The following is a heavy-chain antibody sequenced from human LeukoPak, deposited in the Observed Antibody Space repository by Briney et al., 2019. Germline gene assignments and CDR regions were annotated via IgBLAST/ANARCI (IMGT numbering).Heavy chain of an antibody. V-gene: IGHV3-30*04. CDR3: ARSTVHAFDI. CDR1: GFTFSSYA. Sequence: GGSLRLSCAASGFTFSSYAMHWVRQAPGKGLEWVAVISYDGSNKYYADSVKGRFTISRDNYKNTLYLQMNSLRAEDTAVYYCARSTVHAFDIWGQGTMVTVSS. D-gene: IGHD2-2*01. CDR2: ISYDGSNK. J-gene: IGHJ3*02.